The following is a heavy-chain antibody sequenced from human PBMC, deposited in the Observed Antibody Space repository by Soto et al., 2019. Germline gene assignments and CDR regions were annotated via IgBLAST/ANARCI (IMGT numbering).Heavy chain of an antibody. V-gene: IGHV4-34*01. CDR1: GGSFSGYY. Sequence: PSETLSLTCAVYGGSFSGYYWSWIRQPPGKGLEWIGEINHSGSTNYNPSLKSRVTISVDTSKNQFSLKLSSVTAADTAVYYCARYNYYYDSSGSEPGMDVWGQGTTVTVSS. CDR3: ARYNYYYDSSGSEPGMDV. CDR2: INHSGST. J-gene: IGHJ6*02. D-gene: IGHD3-22*01.